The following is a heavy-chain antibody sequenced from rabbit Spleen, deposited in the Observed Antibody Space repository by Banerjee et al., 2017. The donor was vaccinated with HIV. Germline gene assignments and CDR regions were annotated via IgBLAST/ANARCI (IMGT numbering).Heavy chain of an antibody. CDR1: GFSFSSSDY. J-gene: IGHJ6*01. CDR3: ARDTSSSFSSYGMDL. D-gene: IGHD1-1*01. Sequence: EQLVESGGGLVQPGGSLKLSCTASGFSFSSSDYICWVRQAPGKGLEWIACINTVTGKSVYASWAKGRFIMSRTSSTTVTLQMTRLTAADTATYFCARDTSSSFSSYGMDLWGQGTLVTVS. V-gene: IGHV1S45*01. CDR2: INTVTGKS.